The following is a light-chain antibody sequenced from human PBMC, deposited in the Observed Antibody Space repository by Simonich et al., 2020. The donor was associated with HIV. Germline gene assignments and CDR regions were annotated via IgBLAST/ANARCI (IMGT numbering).Light chain of an antibody. J-gene: IGKJ2*01. CDR2: GAS. CDR3: QQYDSFSYT. V-gene: IGKV3-15*01. Sequence: EIVMTQSPATLSVSPGEGATLSCRASQSVSSNLAWYQQKPGQAPRLLIYGASTRATGIPARFSGSGSGTEFTLTISSLQPDDFATYYCQQYDSFSYTFGQGTKLEIK. CDR1: QSVSSN.